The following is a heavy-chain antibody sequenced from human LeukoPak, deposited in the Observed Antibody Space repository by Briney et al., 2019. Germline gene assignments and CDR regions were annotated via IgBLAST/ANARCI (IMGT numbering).Heavy chain of an antibody. CDR2: IKSKADGGTT. Sequence: PGGSLRLSCAATGFTFSSYWMSWVRQAPGKGLEWVGRIKSKADGGTTDFAAPVKGRFTISRDDSKNTLYLQMNSLKTEDTAVYYCTTIFDSGSYFFFDYWGQGTLVTVSS. D-gene: IGHD1-26*01. V-gene: IGHV3-15*01. CDR3: TTIFDSGSYFFFDY. CDR1: GFTFSSYW. J-gene: IGHJ4*02.